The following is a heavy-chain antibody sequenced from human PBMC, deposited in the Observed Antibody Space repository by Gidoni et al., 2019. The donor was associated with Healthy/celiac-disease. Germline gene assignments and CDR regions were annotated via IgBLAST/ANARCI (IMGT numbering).Heavy chain of an antibody. J-gene: IGHJ4*02. CDR3: ARTRAPIAGTTYFDY. Sequence: QVQLVESGGGLVKPGGSLRLSCAASGFTFSDYYMSWIRQAPGKGLEWVSYISSSSSYTNYADSVKGRFTISRDNAKNSLYLQMNSLRAEDTAVYYCARTRAPIAGTTYFDYWGQGTLVTVSS. CDR2: ISSSSSYT. D-gene: IGHD1-1*01. CDR1: GFTFSDYY. V-gene: IGHV3-11*06.